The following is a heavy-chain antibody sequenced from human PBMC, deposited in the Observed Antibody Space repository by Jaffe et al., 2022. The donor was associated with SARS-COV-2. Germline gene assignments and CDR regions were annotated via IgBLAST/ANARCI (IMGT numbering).Heavy chain of an antibody. CDR3: ARVYSSGWSPSVGFDY. Sequence: EVQLVESGGGLVQPGGSLRLSCAASGFTFSSYEMNWVRQAPGKGLEWVSYISSSGSTIYYADSVKGRFTISRDNAKNSLYLQMNSLRAEDTAVYYCARVYSSGWSPSVGFDYWGQGTLVTVSS. J-gene: IGHJ4*02. CDR2: ISSSGSTI. V-gene: IGHV3-48*03. CDR1: GFTFSSYE. D-gene: IGHD6-19*01.